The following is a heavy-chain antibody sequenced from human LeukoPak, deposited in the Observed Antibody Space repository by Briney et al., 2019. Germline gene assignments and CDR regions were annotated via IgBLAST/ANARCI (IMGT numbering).Heavy chain of an antibody. CDR3: ARIPFSGYEYRGFAY. CDR1: GGSFNNFA. J-gene: IGHJ4*02. Sequence: ASVKVSCKSSGGSFNNFAVAWVRQAPGRGLEWVGGVIPVFDTVDYAQKFQGRVTITADKSTSTVYMEMSSLRSEDTAMYYCARIPFSGYEYRGFAYWGQGTLVTVSS. V-gene: IGHV1-69*06. CDR2: VIPVFDTV. D-gene: IGHD5-12*01.